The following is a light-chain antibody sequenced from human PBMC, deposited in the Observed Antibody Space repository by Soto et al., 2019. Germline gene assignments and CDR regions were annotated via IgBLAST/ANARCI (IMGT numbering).Light chain of an antibody. CDR1: SGHSNDA. CDR3: QYWGSGIVV. J-gene: IGLJ2*01. Sequence: QSVLTQSPSASASLGASVKLTCTLSSGHSNDAIAWHQQQPGQGPRYLMKVNSDSSHNTGDGLPDRFSGSSSGAERHLTISRLQSEDEADYCCQYWGSGIVVFGGGTKVTVL. CDR2: VNSDSSH. V-gene: IGLV4-69*01.